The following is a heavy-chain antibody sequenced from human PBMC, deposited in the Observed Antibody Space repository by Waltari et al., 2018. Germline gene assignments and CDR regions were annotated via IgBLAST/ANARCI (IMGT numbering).Heavy chain of an antibody. Sequence: EVQLVESGGGLVQPGGSLRLSCAASGFTFSSYWMSWVRQAPGKGLEWVANIKQDGSEKYYVDSVKGRFTISRDNAKNSLYLKMNSLRAEDTAVYYCARDLRAQYSYDLPDYWGQGTLVTVSS. D-gene: IGHD5-18*01. CDR2: IKQDGSEK. CDR1: GFTFSSYW. J-gene: IGHJ4*02. CDR3: ARDLRAQYSYDLPDY. V-gene: IGHV3-7*01.